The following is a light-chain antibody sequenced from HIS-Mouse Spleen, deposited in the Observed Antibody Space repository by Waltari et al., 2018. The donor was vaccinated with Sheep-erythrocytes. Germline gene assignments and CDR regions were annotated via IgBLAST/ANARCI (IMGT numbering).Light chain of an antibody. CDR2: EVS. CDR1: SSDVGGYNY. V-gene: IGLV2-14*01. Sequence: QSALTQPASVSGSPGQSITIPCTGTSSDVGGYNYVSCYQQHPGKAPKLMIYEVSNRPSGVSNRFSGSKSGNTASLTISGLQAEDEADYYCSSYTSSSTYVFGTGTKVTVL. CDR3: SSYTSSSTYV. J-gene: IGLJ1*01.